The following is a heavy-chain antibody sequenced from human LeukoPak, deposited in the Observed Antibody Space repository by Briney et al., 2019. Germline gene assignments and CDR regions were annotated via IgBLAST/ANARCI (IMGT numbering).Heavy chain of an antibody. CDR2: INPTGGST. D-gene: IGHD2-15*01. Sequence: GASVKVSCKASGYTFTSFYMHWVRQAPGQGLEWMGIINPTGGSTSYAQKFQSRVTMTRDMSTSTVYMELSSLRSEDTAMYYCAISGGYCSGGTCYPKYYYMDVWGKGTTVTVSS. CDR1: GYTFTSFY. CDR3: AISGGYCSGGTCYPKYYYMDV. V-gene: IGHV1-46*01. J-gene: IGHJ6*03.